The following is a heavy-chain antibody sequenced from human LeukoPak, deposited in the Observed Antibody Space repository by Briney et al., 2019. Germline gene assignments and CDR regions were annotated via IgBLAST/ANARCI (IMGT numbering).Heavy chain of an antibody. CDR1: GFTFGDYA. Sequence: GGSLRLSCTASGFTFGDYAMSWFRQAPGKGLEWVGFIRSKAYGGTTEYAASVKGRFTISRDDSKSIAYLQMNSLKTEDTAVYYCTRVWVQGWSPSAVAGPPPPDFDYWGQGTLVTVSS. CDR2: IRSKAYGGTT. V-gene: IGHV3-49*03. CDR3: TRVWVQGWSPSAVAGPPPPDFDY. J-gene: IGHJ4*02. D-gene: IGHD6-19*01.